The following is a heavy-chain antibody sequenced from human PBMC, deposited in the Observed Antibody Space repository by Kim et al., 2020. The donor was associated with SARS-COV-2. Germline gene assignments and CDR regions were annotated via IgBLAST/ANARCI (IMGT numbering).Heavy chain of an antibody. J-gene: IGHJ4*02. D-gene: IGHD6-13*01. CDR1: GGSFSGYY. CDR2: INHSGST. CDR3: ARELYSSSWYVFDY. V-gene: IGHV4-34*01. Sequence: SETLSLTCAVYGGSFSGYYWSWIRQPPGKGLEWIGEINHSGSTNYNPSLKSRVTISVDTSKNQFSLKLSSVTAADTAVYYCARELYSSSWYVFDYWGQGT.